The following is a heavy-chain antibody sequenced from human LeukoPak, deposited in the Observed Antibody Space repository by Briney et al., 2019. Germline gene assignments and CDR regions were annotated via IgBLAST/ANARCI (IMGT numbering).Heavy chain of an antibody. J-gene: IGHJ4*02. CDR1: GYSFTSYW. CDR3: ARLGYYDSSGYYRGYFDS. V-gene: IGHV5-51*01. CDR2: IYPGDSDT. Sequence: GESLKISCKGSGYSFTSYWIGWVRQMPGKGLEWMGIIYPGDSDTRYSPSSKGQVTISADKSISTAYLQWSSLKASDTAMYYCARLGYYDSSGYYRGYFDSWGQGTLVTVSS. D-gene: IGHD3-22*01.